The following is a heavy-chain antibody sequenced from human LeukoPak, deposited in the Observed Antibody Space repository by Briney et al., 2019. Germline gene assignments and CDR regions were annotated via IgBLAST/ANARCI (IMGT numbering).Heavy chain of an antibody. J-gene: IGHJ3*02. CDR2: INAGNGNT. CDR1: GYTFT. CDR3: ATRGAQDAFDI. Sequence: ASVKVSCKASGYTFTMHWVRQAPGQMLEWMGWINAGNGNTKYSQKFQGRVTITRDKSASTAYMELSSLRSEDTAVYYCATRGAQDAFDIWGQGTMVTVSS. D-gene: IGHD1-26*01. V-gene: IGHV1-3*01.